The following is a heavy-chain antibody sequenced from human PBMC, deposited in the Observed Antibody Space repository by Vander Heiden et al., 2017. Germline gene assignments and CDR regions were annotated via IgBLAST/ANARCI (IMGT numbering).Heavy chain of an antibody. J-gene: IGHJ4*02. CDR2: TYYRSKWYS. D-gene: IGHD6-19*01. CDR1: GESVSSNSAA. Sequence: QVHLQQSGPGLVKPSQTLSLTCAISGESVSSNSAAWNWIRQSPSRGLEWLGRTYYRSKWYSEYAVSVKGRITINPDTSKNQFSLQLNSVTPEDTAVYYCARLAVAGKGGEFDSWGQGTLVTVSS. CDR3: ARLAVAGKGGEFDS. V-gene: IGHV6-1*01.